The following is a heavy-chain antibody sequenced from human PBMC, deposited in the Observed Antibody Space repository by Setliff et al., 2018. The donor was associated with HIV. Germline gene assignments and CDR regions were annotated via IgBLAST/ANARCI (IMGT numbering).Heavy chain of an antibody. J-gene: IGHJ4*02. Sequence: GGSLRLSCAASGFTFNTYTMNWVRQAPGKGLEWVAQISSSGFPIYYADSVRGRFTASRDNGKNSLFLQMNSLRAEDTAVYYCVRGTLDFWGQGNLVTVSS. CDR2: ISSSGFPI. V-gene: IGHV3-48*01. CDR3: VRGTLDF. CDR1: GFTFNTYT.